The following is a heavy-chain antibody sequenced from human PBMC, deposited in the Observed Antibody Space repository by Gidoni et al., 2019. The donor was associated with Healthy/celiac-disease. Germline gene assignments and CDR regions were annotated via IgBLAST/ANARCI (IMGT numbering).Heavy chain of an antibody. CDR1: GFTCSSYS. Sequence: EVQLVESGGGLVKPGGFLRLSCAASGFTCSSYSMNWVRQAPGKGLGWVSSISSSSSYIYYADSVKGRFTISRDNAKNSLYLQMNSLRAEDTAVYYCARDTPVVGANADYYGMDVWGQGTTVTVSS. CDR3: ARDTPVVGANADYYGMDV. V-gene: IGHV3-21*01. J-gene: IGHJ6*02. D-gene: IGHD1-26*01. CDR2: ISSSSSYI.